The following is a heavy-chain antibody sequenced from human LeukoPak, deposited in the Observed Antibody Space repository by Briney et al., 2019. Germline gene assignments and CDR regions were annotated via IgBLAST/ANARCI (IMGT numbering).Heavy chain of an antibody. V-gene: IGHV6-1*01. CDR1: GDSVSTNSAA. Sequence: SQTLSVTCAISGDSVSTNSAAWNWIRQSPSRGLEWLGRTYYRSKWYHDYAPSVQSRITINPDTSKNQFSLHLSSVTPEDTAVYYCARGNRDFDSWGQGTLITVSS. CDR3: ARGNRDFDS. J-gene: IGHJ5*01. CDR2: TYYRSKWYH. D-gene: IGHD2-21*02.